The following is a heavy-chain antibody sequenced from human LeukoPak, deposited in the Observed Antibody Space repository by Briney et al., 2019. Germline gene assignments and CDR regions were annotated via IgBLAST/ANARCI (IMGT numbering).Heavy chain of an antibody. Sequence: PGRSLRLSCAASGFTFSSYAMHWVRRAPGKGLEWVAVISYDGSNKYYADSVKGRFTISRDNSKNTLYLQMNSLRAEDTAVYYCAGSLATYSSYWGQGTLVTVSS. CDR1: GFTFSSYA. CDR2: ISYDGSNK. CDR3: AGSLATYSSY. J-gene: IGHJ4*02. D-gene: IGHD6-13*01. V-gene: IGHV3-30-3*01.